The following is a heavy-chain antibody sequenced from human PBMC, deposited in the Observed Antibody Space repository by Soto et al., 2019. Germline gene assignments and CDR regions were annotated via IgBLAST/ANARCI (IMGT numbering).Heavy chain of an antibody. J-gene: IGHJ5*02. Sequence: QVQLVQSGAEVKKPGASVKVSCKASGYTFTSYDINWVRQATGQGLEWMGWMNPNSGNTGYAQKFQGRVTMXXNXSXXTAYMELSSLRSEDTAVYYCARVGSSWNPGNWFDPWGQGTLVTVSS. D-gene: IGHD6-13*01. CDR2: MNPNSGNT. V-gene: IGHV1-8*01. CDR3: ARVGSSWNPGNWFDP. CDR1: GYTFTSYD.